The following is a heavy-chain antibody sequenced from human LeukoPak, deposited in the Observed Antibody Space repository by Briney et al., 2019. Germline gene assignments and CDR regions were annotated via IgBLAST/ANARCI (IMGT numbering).Heavy chain of an antibody. Sequence: SETLSLTCTVSGYPLGRGYYWAWIRPPPGKGLEWIGSSHHSGDTNYDPTLKSQATISVDPSKNQVSLKLSSVTAADTAVYYCAREGLRFYYDRSGYPPAYWGQGTLVTVSS. D-gene: IGHD3-22*01. CDR3: AREGLRFYYDRSGYPPAY. V-gene: IGHV4-38-2*02. CDR2: SHHSGDT. CDR1: GYPLGRGYY. J-gene: IGHJ4*02.